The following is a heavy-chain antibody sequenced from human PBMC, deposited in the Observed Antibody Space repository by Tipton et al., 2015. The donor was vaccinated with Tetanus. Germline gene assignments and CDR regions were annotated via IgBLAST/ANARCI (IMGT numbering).Heavy chain of an antibody. CDR3: ARENYDFWSGYCLGFDY. J-gene: IGHJ4*02. CDR2: IIPIFGTA. Sequence: QSGAEVKKPGSSVKVSCKASGGTFSSYAISWVRQAPGQGLEWMGGIIPIFGTANYAQKFQGRVTITADESTSTAYMELSSLRSEDTALYCCARENYDFWSGYCLGFDYWGQGTLVTVSS. CDR1: GGTFSSYA. D-gene: IGHD3-3*01. V-gene: IGHV1-69*01.